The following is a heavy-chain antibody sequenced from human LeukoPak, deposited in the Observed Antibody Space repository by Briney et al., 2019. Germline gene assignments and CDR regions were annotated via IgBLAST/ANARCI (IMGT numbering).Heavy chain of an antibody. CDR2: IYTSGTT. D-gene: IGHD6-19*01. J-gene: IGHJ4*02. CDR1: GGSISSYY. V-gene: IGHV4-4*07. CDR3: ARWYSSSTGDRFDS. Sequence: SETLSLTCTVSGGSISSYYWSWIRQPAGKGLELIGRIYTSGTTHYNPSLKSRVTITVDTSKNQFSVKLTSVTAADTAVYYCARWYSSSTGDRFDSWGQGTQVTVSS.